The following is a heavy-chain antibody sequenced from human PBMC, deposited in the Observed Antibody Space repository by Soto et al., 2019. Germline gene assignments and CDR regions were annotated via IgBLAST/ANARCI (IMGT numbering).Heavy chain of an antibody. CDR3: ASLRGYCSGGSCRIDYYYYYGMDV. V-gene: IGHV1-69*12. D-gene: IGHD2-15*01. CDR2: IIPIFGTA. CDR1: GGTFSSYA. Sequence: QVQLVQSGAEVKKPGSSVKVSCKASGGTFSSYAISWVRQAPGQGLEWMGGIIPIFGTANYAQKFQGRVTITADEATSTADMEMSSLRSEDTAVYYCASLRGYCSGGSCRIDYYYYYGMDVWGQGTTVTVSS. J-gene: IGHJ6*02.